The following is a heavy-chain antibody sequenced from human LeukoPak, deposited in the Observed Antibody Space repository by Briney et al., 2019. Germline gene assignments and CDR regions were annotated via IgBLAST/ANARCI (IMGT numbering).Heavy chain of an antibody. CDR3: ARDCSGGSCYGAFDI. V-gene: IGHV4-30-4*01. D-gene: IGHD2-15*01. J-gene: IGHJ3*02. Sequence: PSETLSLTCTVSGASIRSGDYYWSWIRQPPGKGLEWIGYIYDSGSTYYNPSLKSRITISVDTSENRFSLKLSSVTATDTAVYYCARDCSGGSCYGAFDIWGQGTMVTVSS. CDR2: IYDSGST. CDR1: GASIRSGDYY.